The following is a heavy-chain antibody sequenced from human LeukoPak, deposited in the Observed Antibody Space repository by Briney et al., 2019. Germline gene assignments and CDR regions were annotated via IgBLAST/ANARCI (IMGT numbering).Heavy chain of an antibody. CDR3: ARSGPYSSSDH. CDR1: GGSFSGYY. Sequence: SETLSLTCAVYGGSFSGYYWSWIRQPPGKGLEWIGEINHSGSTNYNPSLKSRVTMSVDTSKNQFSLKLSSVTAADTAVYYCARSGPYSSSDHWGQGTLVTVSS. V-gene: IGHV4-34*01. D-gene: IGHD3-22*01. J-gene: IGHJ4*02. CDR2: INHSGST.